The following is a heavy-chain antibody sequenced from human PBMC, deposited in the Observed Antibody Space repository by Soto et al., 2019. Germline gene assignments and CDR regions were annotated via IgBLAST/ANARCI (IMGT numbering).Heavy chain of an antibody. J-gene: IGHJ4*01. Sequence: PSETLSLTCTVSGGSISSYYWSWIRQPPGKGLEWIGYIYYSGSTNYNPSLKSRVTISVDTSKNQFSLQLSSVTAADTAVYYCARDYDGPLDYWGHGSLVTVSS. CDR1: GGSISSYY. CDR2: IYYSGST. CDR3: ARDYDGPLDY. D-gene: IGHD5-12*01. V-gene: IGHV4-59*01.